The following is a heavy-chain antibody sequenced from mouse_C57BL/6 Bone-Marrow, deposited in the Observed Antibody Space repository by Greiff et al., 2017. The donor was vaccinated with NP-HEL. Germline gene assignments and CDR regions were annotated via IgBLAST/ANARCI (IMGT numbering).Heavy chain of an antibody. CDR2: IYPGSGNT. V-gene: IGHV1-76*01. J-gene: IGHJ2*01. Sequence: QVQLKQSGAELVRPGASVKLSCKASGYTFTDYYINWVKQRPGQGLEWIARIYPGSGNTYYNEKFKGKATLTAEKSSSTAYMQLSSLTSEDSAVYFCAKRTYYGNSYYFDYWGQGTTLTVSS. D-gene: IGHD2-10*01. CDR1: GYTFTDYY. CDR3: AKRTYYGNSYYFDY.